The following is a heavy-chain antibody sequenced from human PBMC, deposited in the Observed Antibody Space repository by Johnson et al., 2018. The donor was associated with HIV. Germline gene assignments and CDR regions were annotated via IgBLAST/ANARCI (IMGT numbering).Heavy chain of an antibody. CDR2: ISYDGSNK. D-gene: IGHD3-22*01. V-gene: IGHV3-30-3*01. Sequence: QVQLVESGGGLVQPGRSLRLSCAASGFTFSSYAMHWVRQAPGKGLEWVAVISYDGSNKYYADSVKGRFTISRDNSKNTLYLQMNSLRAEDTAVYYCARSQTMIVDGADAFDIWGQGTMVTVSS. CDR1: GFTFSSYA. J-gene: IGHJ3*02. CDR3: ARSQTMIVDGADAFDI.